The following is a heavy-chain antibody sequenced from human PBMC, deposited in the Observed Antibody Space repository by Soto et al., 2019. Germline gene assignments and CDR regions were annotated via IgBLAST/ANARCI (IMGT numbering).Heavy chain of an antibody. V-gene: IGHV1-69*01. D-gene: IGHD2-2*01. Sequence: QVQLVQSGAEVKKPGSSVKGSCKVAGGIFSSYAIGWVRQAPGQGREWMAGIIPITGTTNRAQKFQGRVTVTADESTTTVYMELSSLTAEDTAVYYCAREYSSTSQYLYFDVWGRGTQVTVSS. J-gene: IGHJ2*01. CDR3: AREYSSTSQYLYFDV. CDR1: GGIFSSYA. CDR2: IIPITGTT.